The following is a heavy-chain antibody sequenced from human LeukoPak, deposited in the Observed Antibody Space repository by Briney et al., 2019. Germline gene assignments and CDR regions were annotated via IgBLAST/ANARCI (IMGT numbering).Heavy chain of an antibody. V-gene: IGHV6-1*01. CDR2: RYYRSKRYN. J-gene: IGHJ4*02. Sequence: SQTLSLTCAISGDSVSSNSGTWDWIRQSPWSGLEWLGRRYYRSKRYNDYAVSVKSRISINPDTSKIQSSLQLNSVTPEDTAVDYCAKLGPYKSFDYWGQGTLVTVSS. D-gene: IGHD1-14*01. CDR3: AKLGPYKSFDY. CDR1: GDSVSSNSGT.